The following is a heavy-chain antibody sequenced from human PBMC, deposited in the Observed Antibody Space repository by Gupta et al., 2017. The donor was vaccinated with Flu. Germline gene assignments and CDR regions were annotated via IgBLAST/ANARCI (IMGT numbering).Heavy chain of an antibody. Sequence: QVQLQESGPGLVKPSETLSLTCAVSGYSISSGYYWGWIRQPPGKGLEWIGSIYHSGSTYYNPSLKSRVTISVDTSKNQFSLKLSSVTAADTAVYYCAREVMAPDAFDIWGQGTMVTVSS. CDR3: AREVMAPDAFDI. D-gene: IGHD3-16*01. V-gene: IGHV4-38-2*02. CDR1: GYSISSGYY. CDR2: IYHSGST. J-gene: IGHJ3*02.